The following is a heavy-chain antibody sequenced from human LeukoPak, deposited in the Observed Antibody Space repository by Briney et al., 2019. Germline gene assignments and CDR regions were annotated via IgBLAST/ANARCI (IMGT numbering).Heavy chain of an antibody. D-gene: IGHD1-26*01. J-gene: IGHJ4*02. CDR2: IRYDGSNK. CDR3: AKDLVGATGYFDY. V-gene: IGHV3-30*02. CDR1: GFTFSSYG. Sequence: GGSLRLSCAASGFTFSSYGMHWVRQAPGKGLEWVAFIRYDGSNKYYADSVKGRFTISRDNSKNTLYLQMNSLRAEDTAVHYCAKDLVGATGYFDYWGQGTLVTVSS.